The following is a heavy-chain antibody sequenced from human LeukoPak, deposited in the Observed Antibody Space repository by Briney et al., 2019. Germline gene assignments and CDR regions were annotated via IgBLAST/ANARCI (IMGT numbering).Heavy chain of an antibody. Sequence: PGRSLRLSCAASGFTFSSYGMHWVRQAPGKGLEWVAVISYDGSNKYYADSVKGRFTISRDNSKNTLYLQMNSLRAEDTAVYYCARDSSDSSSWYYFQYWGQGTLVTVSS. CDR2: ISYDGSNK. CDR1: GFTFSSYG. V-gene: IGHV3-30*03. D-gene: IGHD6-13*01. J-gene: IGHJ4*02. CDR3: ARDSSDSSSWYYFQY.